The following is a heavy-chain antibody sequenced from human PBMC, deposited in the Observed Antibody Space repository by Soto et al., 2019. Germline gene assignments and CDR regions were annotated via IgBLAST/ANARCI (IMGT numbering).Heavy chain of an antibody. Sequence: SETLSLTCTVSGGSISSYYWSWIRQPPGKGLEWIGYIYYSGSTNYNPSLKSRVTISVDTSKNQFSLKLSSVTAADTAVYYCARHPYYYYMDVWGKGTTVTVS. CDR3: ARHPYYYYMDV. V-gene: IGHV4-59*08. J-gene: IGHJ6*03. CDR2: IYYSGST. CDR1: GGSISSYY.